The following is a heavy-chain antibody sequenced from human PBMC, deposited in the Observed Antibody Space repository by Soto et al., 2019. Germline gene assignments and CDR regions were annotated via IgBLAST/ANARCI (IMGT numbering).Heavy chain of an antibody. Sequence: QLQLQESGPGLVKPSETLSLTCTVSGGSISSSSYYWGWIRQPPGKGLEWIGSIYYSGSTYYNPSLKSRVTISVDTSKNQFSLKLSSVTAADTAVYYCASIAVAGNSNWFDPWGQGTLVTVSS. CDR1: GGSISSSSYY. D-gene: IGHD6-19*01. CDR2: IYYSGST. V-gene: IGHV4-39*01. CDR3: ASIAVAGNSNWFDP. J-gene: IGHJ5*02.